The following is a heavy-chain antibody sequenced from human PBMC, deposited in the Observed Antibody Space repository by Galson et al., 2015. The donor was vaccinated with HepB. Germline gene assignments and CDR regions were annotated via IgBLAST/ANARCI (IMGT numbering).Heavy chain of an antibody. D-gene: IGHD3-9*01. V-gene: IGHV3-48*03. CDR2: ISSSGSTI. Sequence: SLRLSCAVSGFTFSSYEMNWVRQAPGKGLEWVSYISSSGSTIYYADSVKGRFTISRDNAKNSLYLQMNSLRAEDTAVYYCARGNRRAYYDIGYYYYGMDVWGQGTTVTVSS. J-gene: IGHJ6*02. CDR3: ARGNRRAYYDIGYYYYGMDV. CDR1: GFTFSSYE.